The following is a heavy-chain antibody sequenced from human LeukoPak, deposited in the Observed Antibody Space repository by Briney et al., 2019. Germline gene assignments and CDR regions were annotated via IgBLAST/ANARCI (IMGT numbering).Heavy chain of an antibody. CDR3: ARHGGFDEPPYY. CDR2: IYYSGST. V-gene: IGHV4-59*08. J-gene: IGHJ4*02. Sequence: SETLSLTCSVSGGSISSYYWSWIRQPPGKGLEWIGYIYYSGSTNYNPSLKSRVTISVDTSKNQFSLKLSSVTAADTAVYYYARHGGFDEPPYYWGQGTLVTVSS. CDR1: GGSISSYY. D-gene: IGHD3-16*01.